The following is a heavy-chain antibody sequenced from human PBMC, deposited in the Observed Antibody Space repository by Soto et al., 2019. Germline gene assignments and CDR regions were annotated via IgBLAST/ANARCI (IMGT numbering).Heavy chain of an antibody. CDR3: ARAPILVGETTYENYFDY. J-gene: IGHJ4*02. Sequence: VEASCKASGCTFSNFVSNWVRQAPGQGLEWMGGNIPIFGTANYAQKFQGRVTIISDESTGTTYMELTSLRSEDTAVYYCARAPILVGETTYENYFDYWGQGTLVTVSS. CDR2: NIPIFGTA. CDR1: GCTFSNFV. V-gene: IGHV1-69*13. D-gene: IGHD2-21*01.